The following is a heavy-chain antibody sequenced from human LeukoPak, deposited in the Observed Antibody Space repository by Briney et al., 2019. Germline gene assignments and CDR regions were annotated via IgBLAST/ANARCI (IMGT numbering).Heavy chain of an antibody. J-gene: IGHJ4*02. CDR1: GFTFSSYA. V-gene: IGHV3-43D*03. D-gene: IGHD6-13*01. CDR3: AKSTSSWSEFEY. CDR2: ITWDGDST. Sequence: GGSLRLSCAASGFTFSSYAMHWVRQAPGKGLEWVSLITWDGDSTYYADSVKGRFTISRDNSKDSLYLQMNSLRAEDTAFYYCAKSTSSWSEFEYWGQGTLVTVSS.